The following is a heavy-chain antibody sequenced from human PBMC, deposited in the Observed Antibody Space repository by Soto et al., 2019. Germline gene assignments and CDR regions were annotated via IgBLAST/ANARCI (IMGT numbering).Heavy chain of an antibody. CDR3: GSGPSTTWIDN. Sequence: QLQVQESGPGQVKPSQTLSLTCTVSGGSITSHHYYWGWIRQPPCKGLEWIGSIYSGGNTYYNPSLRSRLTIFVDTAKNLISLKLSSVTAADSAIYYCGSGPSTTWIDNWGLGTQVSVSS. J-gene: IGHJ4*02. V-gene: IGHV4-39*01. D-gene: IGHD2-2*01. CDR2: IYSGGNT. CDR1: GGSITSHHYY.